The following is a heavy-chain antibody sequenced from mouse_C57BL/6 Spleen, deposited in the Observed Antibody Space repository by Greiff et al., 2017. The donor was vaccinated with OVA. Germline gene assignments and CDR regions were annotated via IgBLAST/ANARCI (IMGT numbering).Heavy chain of an antibody. CDR1: GYTFTSYW. D-gene: IGHD2-4*01. CDR3: ARVGLRRPWFAY. V-gene: IGHV1-69*01. Sequence: VQLQQPGAELVMPGASVKLSCKASGYTFTSYWMHWVKQRPGQGLEWIGEIDPSDSYTNYNQKFKGKSTLTVDKSSSTAYMQLSSLTSEDSAVYYCARVGLRRPWFAYWGQGTLVTVSA. J-gene: IGHJ3*01. CDR2: IDPSDSYT.